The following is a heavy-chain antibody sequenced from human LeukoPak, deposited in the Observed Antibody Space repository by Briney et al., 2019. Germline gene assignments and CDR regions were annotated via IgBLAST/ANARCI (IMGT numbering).Heavy chain of an antibody. CDR1: GGSISSYS. Sequence: PSETLSLTCTVSGGSISSYSWSWIRQPAGKGLEWIGRIYTSGSTNYNPSLMSRVTMSVDTSKNQFSLKLTSVTAADSAVYYCASSAYYYYGMDVWGQGTTVTVSS. CDR2: IYTSGST. J-gene: IGHJ6*02. CDR3: ASSAYYYYGMDV. D-gene: IGHD3-10*01. V-gene: IGHV4-4*07.